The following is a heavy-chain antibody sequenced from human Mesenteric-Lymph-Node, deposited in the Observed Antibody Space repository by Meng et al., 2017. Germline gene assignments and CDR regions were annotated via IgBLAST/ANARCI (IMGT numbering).Heavy chain of an antibody. J-gene: IGHJ4*02. CDR1: GGSISSSNYY. D-gene: IGHD3-10*01. V-gene: IGHV4-39*01. CDR3: ARRRGGSGRDC. CDR2: IYHSGST. Sequence: LQLQGSGPGLGKPSEPLSLTCTVSGGSISSSNYYWDWIRQPPGKGLEWIGAIYHSGSTSYNPSLQSRVTMFVDTSKNQFSLMLTSVTATDTAVYYCARRRGGSGRDCWGQGTLVTVPS.